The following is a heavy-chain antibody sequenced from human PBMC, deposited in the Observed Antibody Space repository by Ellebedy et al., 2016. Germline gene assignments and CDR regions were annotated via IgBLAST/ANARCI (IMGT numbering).Heavy chain of an antibody. D-gene: IGHD2-2*01. V-gene: IGHV3-48*02. Sequence: GGSLRLSCAASGFTFSSYSLNWVRQAPGKGLEWVSYIRTASSTIYYADSVKGRFTISRDDATNSVYLQMNSLRDEDTAVYYCARDLTFVPGAPFDYWGQGTLVTVSS. CDR3: ARDLTFVPGAPFDY. CDR2: IRTASSTI. CDR1: GFTFSSYS. J-gene: IGHJ4*02.